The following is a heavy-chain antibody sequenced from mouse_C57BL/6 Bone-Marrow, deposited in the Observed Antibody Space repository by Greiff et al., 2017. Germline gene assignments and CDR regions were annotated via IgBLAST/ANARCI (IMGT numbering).Heavy chain of an antibody. J-gene: IGHJ2*01. D-gene: IGHD2-12*01. CDR2: IDPNSGGT. Sequence: VQLQQPGAELVKPGASVKLSCKASGYTFTSYWMHWVKQRPGRGLEWIGRIDPNSGGTKYNEKFKRKAKLTVDKHTSPAYMQLSSLTSEDSAVYDCARRGPLDYCYDGGDDWGQGTTLTVSS. CDR3: ARRGPLDYCYDGGDD. V-gene: IGHV1-72*01. CDR1: GYTFTSYW.